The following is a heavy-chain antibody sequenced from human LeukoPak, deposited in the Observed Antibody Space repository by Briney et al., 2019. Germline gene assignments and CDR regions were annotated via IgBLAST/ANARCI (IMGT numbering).Heavy chain of an antibody. J-gene: IGHJ3*02. V-gene: IGHV1-18*01. D-gene: IGHD6-13*01. CDR1: GYTFTSYG. CDR2: ISAYNGNT. CDR3: ARAPYSSSWYESDDAFDI. Sequence: ASVKVSCKASGYTFTSYGISWVRQAPGQGLEWMGWISAYNGNTNYAQKLQGRVTMTTDTSTSTAYMELRSLRSDDTAVYYCARAPYSSSWYESDDAFDIWGQGTMVTVSS.